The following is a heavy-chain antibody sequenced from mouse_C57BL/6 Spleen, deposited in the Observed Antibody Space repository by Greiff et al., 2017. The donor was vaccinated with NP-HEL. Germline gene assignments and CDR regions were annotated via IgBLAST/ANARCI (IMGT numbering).Heavy chain of an antibody. CDR1: GFTFSSYA. V-gene: IGHV5-4*01. J-gene: IGHJ2*01. CDR3: ARIYYDYDEDYFDY. Sequence: VQLQESGGGLVKPGGSLKLSCAASGFTFSSYAMSWVRQTPEKRLEWVATISDGGSYTYYPDNVKGRFTISRDNAKNNLYLQMSHLKSEDTAMYYCARIYYDYDEDYFDYWGQGTTLTVSS. D-gene: IGHD2-4*01. CDR2: ISDGGSYT.